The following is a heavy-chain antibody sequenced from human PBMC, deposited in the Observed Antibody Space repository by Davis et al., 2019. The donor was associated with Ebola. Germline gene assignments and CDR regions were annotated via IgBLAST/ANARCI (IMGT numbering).Heavy chain of an antibody. D-gene: IGHD5-12*01. CDR3: ARGRPWLWVATPVRFDS. CDR2: VIPMFGTS. Sequence: SVKVSCKASGYTFTSYGISWVRQAPGQGLEWMGGVIPMFGTSKYAQKFQDRVTITADESTNTAYMELSSLSSDDTAVYYCARGRPWLWVATPVRFDSWGLGTLVIVSS. V-gene: IGHV1-69*13. CDR1: GYTFTSYG. J-gene: IGHJ4*02.